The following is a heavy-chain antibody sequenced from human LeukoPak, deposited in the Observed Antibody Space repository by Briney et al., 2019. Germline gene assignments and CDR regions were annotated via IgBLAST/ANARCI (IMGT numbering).Heavy chain of an antibody. Sequence: GGSLRLSCAASGFTFSSYAMHWVRQAPGKGLEYVSAISSNGGSTYYANSVKGRFTISRDNSKNTLYLQMGSLRAEDMAVYYCAKDITPGPSSGSYYNDWGQGTLVTVSS. J-gene: IGHJ4*02. D-gene: IGHD3-10*01. CDR1: GFTFSSYA. CDR3: AKDITPGPSSGSYYND. V-gene: IGHV3-64*01. CDR2: ISSNGGST.